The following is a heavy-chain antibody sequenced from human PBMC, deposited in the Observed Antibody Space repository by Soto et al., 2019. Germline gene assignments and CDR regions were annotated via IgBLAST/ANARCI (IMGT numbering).Heavy chain of an antibody. CDR1: GFIFKMYW. D-gene: IGHD3-10*01. Sequence: PGGSLRLACAASGFIFKMYWMHWVRQSPGKGLVWISRIYNDGTYSDYADSVRGRFIISRDNVNDTLYLQMNNLRAEDSGLYYCTRGPRPISTGTGAYWGQGTQVTVSS. CDR2: IYNDGTYS. J-gene: IGHJ4*02. CDR3: TRGPRPISTGTGAY. V-gene: IGHV3-74*01.